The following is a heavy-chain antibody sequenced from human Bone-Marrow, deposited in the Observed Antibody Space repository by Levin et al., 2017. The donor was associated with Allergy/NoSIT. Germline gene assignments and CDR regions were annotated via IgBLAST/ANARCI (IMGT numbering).Heavy chain of an antibody. D-gene: IGHD6-19*01. J-gene: IGHJ3*02. CDR1: GGSISSYY. CDR3: AREAGVAVAGTGLQTFEI. V-gene: IGHV4-59*01. CDR2: IYYSGST. Sequence: ASETLSLTCTVSGGSISSYYWSWIRQPPGKGLEWIGYIYYSGSTKYNPSLKSRVTMSLDTSKNQFSLKLSSVTAADTAVYYWAREAGVAVAGTGLQTFEIWGQGTMVTVSS.